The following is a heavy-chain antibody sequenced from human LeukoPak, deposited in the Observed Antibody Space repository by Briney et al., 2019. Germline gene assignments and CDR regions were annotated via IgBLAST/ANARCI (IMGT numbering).Heavy chain of an antibody. Sequence: ASVKVSCKASGYTFTCYYMHWVRQAPGQGLEWMGWINPNSGGTNYAQKFQGRVTMTRDTSISTAYMELSRLRSDDTAVYYCARGDIVVVPAAYPDCWGQGTLVTVSS. J-gene: IGHJ4*02. D-gene: IGHD2-2*01. CDR3: ARGDIVVVPAAYPDC. CDR1: GYTFTCYY. V-gene: IGHV1-2*02. CDR2: INPNSGGT.